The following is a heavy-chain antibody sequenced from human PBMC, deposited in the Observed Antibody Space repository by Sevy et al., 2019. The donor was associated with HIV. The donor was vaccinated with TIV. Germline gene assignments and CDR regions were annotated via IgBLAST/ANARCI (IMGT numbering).Heavy chain of an antibody. D-gene: IGHD3-10*01. CDR3: ASHYYGSGSYYNPPRTLYYYYGMDV. CDR1: GYTFTGYY. J-gene: IGHJ6*02. Sequence: ASVKVSCKASGYTFTGYYMHWVRQAPGQGLEWMGRINPNSGGRNYAQKFQGRVTMTRDTSISTASMELSRLRSDDTAVYYCASHYYGSGSYYNPPRTLYYYYGMDVWGQGTTVTVSS. CDR2: INPNSGGR. V-gene: IGHV1-2*06.